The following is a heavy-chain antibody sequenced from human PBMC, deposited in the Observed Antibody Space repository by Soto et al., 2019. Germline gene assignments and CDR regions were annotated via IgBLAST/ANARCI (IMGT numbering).Heavy chain of an antibody. Sequence: SVKVSCKASGGTFSSYAISWVRQAPGQGLEWMGGIIPIFGTANYAQKFQGRVTITADESTSTAYMELSSLRSEDTAVYYCARGGSYPRRVYYYYYGMDVWGQGTTVTVYS. CDR2: IIPIFGTA. CDR1: GGTFSSYA. CDR3: ARGGSYPRRVYYYYYGMDV. J-gene: IGHJ6*02. D-gene: IGHD1-26*01. V-gene: IGHV1-69*13.